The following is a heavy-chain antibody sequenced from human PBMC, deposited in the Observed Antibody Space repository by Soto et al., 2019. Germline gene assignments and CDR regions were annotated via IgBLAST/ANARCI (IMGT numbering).Heavy chain of an antibody. Sequence: ASVKVSCKASGYTFTSYYMHWVRQAPGQGLEWMGIINPSGGSTSYAQKFQGRVTMTRDTSTSTVYMELSSLRSADTAVYYCARALGSDYYGSGSYRRYYMDVWGKGTTVTVSS. D-gene: IGHD3-10*01. V-gene: IGHV1-46*01. CDR3: ARALGSDYYGSGSYRRYYMDV. J-gene: IGHJ6*03. CDR1: GYTFTSYY. CDR2: INPSGGST.